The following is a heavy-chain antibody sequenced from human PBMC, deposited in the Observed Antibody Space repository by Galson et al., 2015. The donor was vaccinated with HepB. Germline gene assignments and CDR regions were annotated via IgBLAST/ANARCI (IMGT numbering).Heavy chain of an antibody. J-gene: IGHJ4*02. CDR3: AKDQRWELHHYCDY. CDR1: GFIFPSCA. D-gene: IGHD1-26*01. Sequence: SLRLSCAASGFIFPSCAMTWVRQAPGKGLEWVSNISPSGRSTYYANSVKGRFNISRDNSKNTLYLQMNSLRADDTAIYYCAKDQRWELHHYCDYWGQGTLVTVSS. CDR2: ISPSGRST. V-gene: IGHV3-23*01.